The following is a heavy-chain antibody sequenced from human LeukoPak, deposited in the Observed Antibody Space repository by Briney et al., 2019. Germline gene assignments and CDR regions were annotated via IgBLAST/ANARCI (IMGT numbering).Heavy chain of an antibody. J-gene: IGHJ6*03. CDR1: GGSISSGSYY. CDR2: IYTSGST. D-gene: IGHD3-3*01. CDR3: ARIYPGSNYYYYMDV. Sequence: SETLSLTCTVSGGSISSGSYYWSWIRQPAGKGLEWIGRIYTSGSTNYNPSLKSRVTISVDTSKNQFSLKLSSVTAADTAVYYCARIYPGSNYYYYMDVWGKGTTVTISS. V-gene: IGHV4-61*02.